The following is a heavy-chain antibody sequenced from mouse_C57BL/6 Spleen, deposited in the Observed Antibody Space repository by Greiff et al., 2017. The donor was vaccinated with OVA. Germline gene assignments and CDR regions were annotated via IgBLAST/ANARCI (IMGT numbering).Heavy chain of an antibody. D-gene: IGHD1-1*01. J-gene: IGHJ4*01. CDR2: IWSDGST. CDR3: ARGSGYYYGSSPNYYAMDY. Sequence: VKLQESGPGLVAPSQSLSITCTVSGFSLTSYGVHWVRQPPGKGLEWLVVIWSDGSTTYNSALKSRLSISKDNSKSQVFLKMNSLQTDDTAMYYCARGSGYYYGSSPNYYAMDYWGQGTSVTVSS. V-gene: IGHV2-6*03. CDR1: GFSLTSYG.